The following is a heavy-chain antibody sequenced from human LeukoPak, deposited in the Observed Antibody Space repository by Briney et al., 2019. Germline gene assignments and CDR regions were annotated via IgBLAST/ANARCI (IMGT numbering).Heavy chain of an antibody. CDR2: LYYSGST. CDR1: GGSITSYY. D-gene: IGHD3-22*01. J-gene: IGHJ5*02. CDR3: ARLLLYYYDSSGYYP. Sequence: SETLSLTCTVSGGSITSYYWSWIRQPPGKALEWIGNLYYSGSTNYNPSLKSRVTISVDTSKNHFSLKLSSVTAADTAVYYCARLLLYYYDSSGYYPWGQGTLVTVSS. V-gene: IGHV4-59*08.